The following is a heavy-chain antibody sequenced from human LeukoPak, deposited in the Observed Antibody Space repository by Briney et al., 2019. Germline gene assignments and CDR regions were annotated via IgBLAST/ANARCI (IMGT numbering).Heavy chain of an antibody. CDR2: MSYDGSNK. J-gene: IGHJ4*02. Sequence: PGRSLRLSCGASGFTLSTYAVHWVRQAPGKGLEWVAVMSYDGSNKYYADSVKGRFTISRDSSKNTLYLQVNSLRAEDTAVYYCARDGAQLWINYYFDYWGQGTLVTVSS. V-gene: IGHV3-30*01. CDR3: ARDGAQLWINYYFDY. D-gene: IGHD5-18*01. CDR1: GFTLSTYA.